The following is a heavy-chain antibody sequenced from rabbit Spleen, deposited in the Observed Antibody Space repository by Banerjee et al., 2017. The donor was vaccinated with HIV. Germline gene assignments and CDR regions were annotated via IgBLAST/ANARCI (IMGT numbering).Heavy chain of an antibody. CDR2: IDSGSSGFT. CDR3: ARAGYAGYGYANFRDYYGMDL. J-gene: IGHJ6*01. CDR1: GVSFSISSY. V-gene: IGHV1S40*01. Sequence: VESGGDLVKPGSSLTLTCTASGVSFSISSYMCWVRQAPGKGLEWIACIDSGSSGFTYYASWAKGRFTISKTSSTTVTLQVTRLTAADTATYFCARAGYAGYGYANFRDYYGMDLWGQGTLVTVS. D-gene: IGHD6-1*01.